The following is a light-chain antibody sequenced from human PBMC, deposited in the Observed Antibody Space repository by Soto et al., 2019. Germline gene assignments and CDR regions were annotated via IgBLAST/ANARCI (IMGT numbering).Light chain of an antibody. CDR2: RGT. CDR3: SSFAGSNNIV. V-gene: IGLV2-8*01. Sequence: QSVLTQPSSASASPGQSVSLSCTGASIDVSRCNYGAWYQRHPGKAPNLRIYRGTRRASGVPERVSGTKAANTASLTVSGLQAEDEADYSCSSFAGSNNIVFGTGTKVTVL. J-gene: IGLJ1*01. CDR1: SIDVSRCNY.